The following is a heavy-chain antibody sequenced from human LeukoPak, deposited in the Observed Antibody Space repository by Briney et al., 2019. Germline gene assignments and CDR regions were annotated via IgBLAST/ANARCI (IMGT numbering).Heavy chain of an antibody. D-gene: IGHD1-26*01. CDR2: IYYSGST. J-gene: IGHJ3*02. Sequence: SETLSLTCTVSGGSISSYYWSWIRQPPGKGLEWIGYIYYSGSTNYNPSLKSRVTISVDTSKNQFSLKLSSVTAADTAVYYCALGATTNDDAFDIWGQGTMVTVSS. V-gene: IGHV4-59*08. CDR3: ALGATTNDDAFDI. CDR1: GGSISSYY.